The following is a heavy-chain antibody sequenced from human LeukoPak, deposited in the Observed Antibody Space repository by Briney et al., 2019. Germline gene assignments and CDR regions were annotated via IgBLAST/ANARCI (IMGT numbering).Heavy chain of an antibody. Sequence: SGSPSLTCTVSVGSLSSYYWCCMRQPPGRGLECIGYIYYRGSTKYNPSLMSRVTIPRDKTKNQFSLNLRSVTAADAAVYYCARIWNYDSPTYWYFDLWGRGTLVTVSS. CDR2: IYYRGST. J-gene: IGHJ2*01. CDR1: VGSLSSYY. D-gene: IGHD3-22*01. V-gene: IGHV4-59*01. CDR3: ARIWNYDSPTYWYFDL.